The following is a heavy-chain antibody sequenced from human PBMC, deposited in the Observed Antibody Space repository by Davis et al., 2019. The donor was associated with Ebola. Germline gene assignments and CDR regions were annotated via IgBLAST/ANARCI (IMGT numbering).Heavy chain of an antibody. V-gene: IGHV3-21*03. Sequence: PGGSLRLSCAASGFTFSSYGMHWVRQAPGKGLEWVSSISTNSVYIYYADSVKGRFTISRDYAKNSLYLQMNSLKTEDTAVYYCTTLPTGARDYWGQGTLVTVSS. J-gene: IGHJ4*02. D-gene: IGHD2-8*02. CDR2: ISTNSVYI. CDR1: GFTFSSYG. CDR3: TTLPTGARDY.